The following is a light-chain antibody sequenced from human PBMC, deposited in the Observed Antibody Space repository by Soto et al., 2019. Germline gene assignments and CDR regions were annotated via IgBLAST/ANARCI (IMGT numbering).Light chain of an antibody. J-gene: IGLJ2*01. CDR1: SSDVGGYNY. CDR2: DVS. Sequence: QSVVTQPASVSGSPGQSITISCXGTSSDVGGYNYVSWYQQHPGKAPKLMIYDVSNRPSGVSNRFSGSKSGNTASLTISGLQAEDEADYYCSSYTSSSPVVFGGGTKLTVL. CDR3: SSYTSSSPVV. V-gene: IGLV2-14*01.